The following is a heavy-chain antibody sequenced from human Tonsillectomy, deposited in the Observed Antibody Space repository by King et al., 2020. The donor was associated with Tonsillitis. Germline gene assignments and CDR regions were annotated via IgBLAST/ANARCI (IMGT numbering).Heavy chain of an antibody. J-gene: IGHJ4*02. D-gene: IGHD3-22*01. CDR1: GGSIGSGSDY. V-gene: IGHV4-61*02. Sequence: QLQESGPGLVKPSQTLSLTCTVSGGSIGSGSDYWSWIRQPAGKGLEWIGRIYSRGSTNYNPSLTSRVSISIDTSKNQFSLKLTSVTAADTAVYYCARDGNYYYDTSGFYVSSFDKWGQGIQVTVSS. CDR3: ARDGNYYYDTSGFYVSSFDK. CDR2: IYSRGST.